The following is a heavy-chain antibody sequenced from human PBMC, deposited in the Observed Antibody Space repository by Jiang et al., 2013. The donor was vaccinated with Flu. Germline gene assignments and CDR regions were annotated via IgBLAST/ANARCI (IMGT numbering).Heavy chain of an antibody. V-gene: IGHV5-51*01. Sequence: PGESLKISCKGSGYSFTTYWIGWVRQMPGKGLEWMGIIYPGDSDTRYSPPFQGQVTMPADKSISTAYLQWSSLKASDTAMYYCARSMAFPDAFDIWGQGTIVAVSS. CDR1: GYSFTTYW. CDR3: ARSMAFPDAFDI. CDR2: IYPGDSDT. J-gene: IGHJ3*02. D-gene: IGHD2/OR15-2a*01.